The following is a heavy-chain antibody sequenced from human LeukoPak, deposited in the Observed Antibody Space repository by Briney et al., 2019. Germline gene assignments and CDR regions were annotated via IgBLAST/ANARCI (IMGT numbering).Heavy chain of an antibody. CDR3: ARAKVGATKAAFDI. CDR2: ISSSSSTI. D-gene: IGHD1-26*01. J-gene: IGHJ3*02. V-gene: IGHV3-48*01. CDR1: GFTFSSYS. Sequence: GGSLRLSCAASGFTFSSYSMNWVRQAPGEGLEWVSYISSSSSTIYYADSVKGRFTISRDNAKNSLYLQMNSLRAEDTAVYYCARAKVGATKAAFDIWGQGTMVTVSS.